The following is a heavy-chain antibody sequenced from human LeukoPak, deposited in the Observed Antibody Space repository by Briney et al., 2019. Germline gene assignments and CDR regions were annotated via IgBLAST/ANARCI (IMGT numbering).Heavy chain of an antibody. V-gene: IGHV3-7*03. D-gene: IGHD2-21*01. J-gene: IGHJ4*02. CDR2: IKQDGSEK. Sequence: GGSLRLSCAASGFTFSSYWMSWVRQAPGKGLEWVANIKQDGSEKYYVDSVKGRFTISRDNAKNSLYLQMNSLRAEDTAVYYCARDWWGLYGSRYPSLDYWGQGTLVTVSS. CDR1: GFTFSSYW. CDR3: ARDWWGLYGSRYPSLDY.